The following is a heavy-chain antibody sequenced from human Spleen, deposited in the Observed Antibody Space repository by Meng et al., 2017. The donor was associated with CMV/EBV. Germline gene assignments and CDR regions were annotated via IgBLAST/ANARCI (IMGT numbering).Heavy chain of an antibody. Sequence: GESLKISCAASGFTFSSYWMSWVRQAPGKGLEWVANIKQDGSEKYYVDSVKGRFTISRDNAKNSLYLQMNSLRAEDTAVYYCARTRARYSSGWYYGRDGFDPWGQGTLVTVSS. CDR1: GFTFSSYW. J-gene: IGHJ5*02. CDR2: IKQDGSEK. V-gene: IGHV3-7*01. CDR3: ARTRARYSSGWYYGRDGFDP. D-gene: IGHD6-19*01.